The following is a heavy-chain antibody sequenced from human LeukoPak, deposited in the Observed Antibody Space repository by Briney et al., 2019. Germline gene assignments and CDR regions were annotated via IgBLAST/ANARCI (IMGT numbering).Heavy chain of an antibody. J-gene: IGHJ4*02. Sequence: GGSLRLSCAASGFTFSSYSMNWVRQAPRKGLEWVSSISSSSSYIYYADSVKGRFTISRDNAKNSLYLQMNSLRAEDTAVYYCAREGGSSWYGADYWGQGTLVTVSS. V-gene: IGHV3-21*01. CDR3: AREGGSSWYGADY. CDR1: GFTFSSYS. CDR2: ISSSSSYI. D-gene: IGHD6-13*01.